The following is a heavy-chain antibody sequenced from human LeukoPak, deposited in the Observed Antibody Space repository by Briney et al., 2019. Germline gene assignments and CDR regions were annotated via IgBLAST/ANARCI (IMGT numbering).Heavy chain of an antibody. D-gene: IGHD5-18*01. CDR1: GFTFSSYS. CDR2: ISGSGSPS. CDR3: ARGFRDTAMFLDF. V-gene: IGHV3-48*04. J-gene: IGHJ4*02. Sequence: PGGSLRLSCAASGFTFSSYSMNWVRQAPGKGLEWLSCISGSGSPSYYADSVKGRFTISRDNAKNSLYLQMNSLRAEDTAIYYCARGFRDTAMFLDFWGKGTLVPVSS.